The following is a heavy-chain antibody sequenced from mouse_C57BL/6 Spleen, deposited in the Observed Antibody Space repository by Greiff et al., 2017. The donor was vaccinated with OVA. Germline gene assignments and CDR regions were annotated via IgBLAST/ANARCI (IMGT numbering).Heavy chain of an antibody. J-gene: IGHJ1*03. D-gene: IGHD1-1*01. CDR2: INPNNGGT. V-gene: IGHV1-18*01. Sequence: VQLQQSGPELVKPGASVKIPCKASGYTFTDYNMDWVKQSHGKSLEWIGDINPNNGGTIYNQKFKGKATLTVDKSSSTAYMELRSLTSEDTAVYYCARLRYGSSHWYFDVWGTGTTVTVSS. CDR1: GYTFTDYN. CDR3: ARLRYGSSHWYFDV.